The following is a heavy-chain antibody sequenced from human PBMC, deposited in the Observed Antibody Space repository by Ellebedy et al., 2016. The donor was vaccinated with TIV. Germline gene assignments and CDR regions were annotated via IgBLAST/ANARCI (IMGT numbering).Heavy chain of an antibody. J-gene: IGHJ6*02. Sequence: GSLRLSXSVSGDSITNYYWSWIRQPPGKGLEWIGYIYNRGRTNYNPSLESRVTISVDASKNQFSLKLSSVTAADTAVYYCARDRMYYYDSSGSYQYYGMDVWGQGTTVTVSS. D-gene: IGHD3-22*01. CDR3: ARDRMYYYDSSGSYQYYGMDV. CDR2: IYNRGRT. CDR1: GDSITNYY. V-gene: IGHV4-59*01.